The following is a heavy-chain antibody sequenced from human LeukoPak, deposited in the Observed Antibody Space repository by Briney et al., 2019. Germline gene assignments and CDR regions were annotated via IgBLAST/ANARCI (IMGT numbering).Heavy chain of an antibody. V-gene: IGHV1-18*04. Sequence: GASVKVSYKASGYTFTSYGISWVRQAPGQGLEWMGWISAYNGNTNYAQKLQGRVTMTTDTSTSTAYMELRSLRSDDTAVYYCARVWGISPGIAVAGTFRYYFDYWGQGTLVTVSS. CDR1: GYTFTSYG. CDR3: ARVWGISPGIAVAGTFRYYFDY. J-gene: IGHJ4*02. D-gene: IGHD6-19*01. CDR2: ISAYNGNT.